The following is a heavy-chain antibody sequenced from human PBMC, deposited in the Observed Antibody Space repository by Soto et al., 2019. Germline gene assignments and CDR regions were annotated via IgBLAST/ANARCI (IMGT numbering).Heavy chain of an antibody. D-gene: IGHD4-17*01. Sequence: QVQLVQSGAEVKKPGSSVKVSCKASGGTFSSYAISWVRQAPGQGLEWMGGIIPIFGTANYAQKFQGRVTITADKSTSTAYMELSSLRSEDTDVYYCARSFRPLYGDYLNWFDPWGQGTLVTVSS. V-gene: IGHV1-69*06. CDR2: IIPIFGTA. J-gene: IGHJ5*02. CDR3: ARSFRPLYGDYLNWFDP. CDR1: GGTFSSYA.